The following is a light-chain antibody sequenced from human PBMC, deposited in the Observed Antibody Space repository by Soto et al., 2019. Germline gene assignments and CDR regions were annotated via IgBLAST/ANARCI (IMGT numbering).Light chain of an antibody. CDR2: GAS. J-gene: IGKJ5*01. Sequence: EIVMTQSPATLSVSPGERATLSCRASQSVSSNLAWYQQKPGQAPRLLIYGASTRATGNPARFSGSGSGTGFSLTISSLPSEDFAVYYCQQYNNWPPSITFGQGTRLEIK. CDR1: QSVSSN. CDR3: QQYNNWPPSIT. V-gene: IGKV3-15*01.